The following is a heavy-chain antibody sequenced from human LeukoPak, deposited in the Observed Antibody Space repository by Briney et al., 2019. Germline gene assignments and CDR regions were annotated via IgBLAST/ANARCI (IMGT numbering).Heavy chain of an antibody. CDR3: AKDGVVVVATSVYYYYYGMDV. CDR1: GGTFSSYT. CDR2: IIPILNIT. Sequence: SVKVSCKASGGTFSSYTISWVRQAPGQGLEWMGRIIPILNITDYAQNFQGRVTLTADKSTSTAYMELSTLRSEDTAVYYCAKDGVVVVATSVYYYYYGMDVWGQGTRSPSP. D-gene: IGHD2-2*01. J-gene: IGHJ6*02. V-gene: IGHV1-69*02.